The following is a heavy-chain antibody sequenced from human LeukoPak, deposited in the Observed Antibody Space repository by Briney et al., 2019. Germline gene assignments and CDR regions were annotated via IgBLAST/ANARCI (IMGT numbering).Heavy chain of an antibody. J-gene: IGHJ6*03. CDR1: GGSISSYY. CDR3: ARDNSSPRYYYYYMDV. D-gene: IGHD6-13*01. V-gene: IGHV4-59*12. Sequence: SETLSLTCTVSGGSISSYYWSWIRQPPGKGLEWIGYIYYSGSTNYNPSLKSRVTISVDTSKNQFSLKLSSVTAADTAVYYCARDNSSPRYYYYYMDVWGKGTTVTVSS. CDR2: IYYSGST.